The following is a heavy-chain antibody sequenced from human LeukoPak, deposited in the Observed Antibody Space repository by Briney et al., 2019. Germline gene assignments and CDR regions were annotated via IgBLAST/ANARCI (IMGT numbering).Heavy chain of an antibody. CDR1: GFTFSRSW. CDR3: ARASGTDSSGYLQIDY. Sequence: GGSLRLSCAASGFTFSRSWMHWVRQAPGKGLVWLSRINSDGGDTTYADSVKGRFTISRDNAKNTLYLQMNSLRAEGTAMYYCARASGTDSSGYLQIDYWGQGTLVTVSS. D-gene: IGHD3-22*01. V-gene: IGHV3-74*01. J-gene: IGHJ4*02. CDR2: INSDGGDT.